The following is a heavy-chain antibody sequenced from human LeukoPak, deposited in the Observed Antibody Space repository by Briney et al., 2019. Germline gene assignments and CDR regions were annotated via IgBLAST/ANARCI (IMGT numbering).Heavy chain of an antibody. CDR3: AKGGSSGWHYNWFDP. D-gene: IGHD6-19*01. CDR2: ISGSGGST. V-gene: IGHV3-23*01. J-gene: IGHJ5*02. Sequence: PGGSLRLSCAASGFTFSSYATSWVRQAPGKGLEWVSAISGSGGSTYYADSVKGRFTISRDNSKNTLYLQMNSLRAEDTAVYYCAKGGSSGWHYNWFDPWGQGTLVTVSS. CDR1: GFTFSSYA.